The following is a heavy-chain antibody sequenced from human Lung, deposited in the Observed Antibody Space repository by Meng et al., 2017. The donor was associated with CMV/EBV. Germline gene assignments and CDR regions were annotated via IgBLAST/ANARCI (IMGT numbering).Heavy chain of an antibody. J-gene: IGHJ5*02. CDR2: IYYSGST. Sequence: VRLQEPGPGLVQPPQTPSPTCTVSGGSISSGGFYWSWIRQHPGKGLEWIGYIYYSGSTYYNPSLRSRVAISIDTSKNQFSLKLTSVTAADTAVYFCARTNYGDYNWFDPWGQGTLVTVSS. CDR3: ARTNYGDYNWFDP. D-gene: IGHD4-17*01. CDR1: GGSISSGGFY. V-gene: IGHV4-31*03.